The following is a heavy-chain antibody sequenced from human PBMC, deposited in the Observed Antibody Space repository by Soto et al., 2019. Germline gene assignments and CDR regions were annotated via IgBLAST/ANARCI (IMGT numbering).Heavy chain of an antibody. CDR1: GYTFTSYY. CDR2: INPSGGST. D-gene: IGHD3-3*01. CDR3: ARTRTISSRGSYYGMDV. Sequence: ASVKVSCKASGYTFTSYYMHWVRQAPGQGLEWMGIINPSGGSTSYAQKFQGRVTMTRDTSTSTVYMELSSLRSEDTAVYYCARTRTISSRGSYYGMDVWGQGTTVTSP. J-gene: IGHJ6*02. V-gene: IGHV1-46*01.